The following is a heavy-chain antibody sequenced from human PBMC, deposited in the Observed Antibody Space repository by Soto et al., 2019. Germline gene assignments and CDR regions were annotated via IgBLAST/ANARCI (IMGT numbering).Heavy chain of an antibody. D-gene: IGHD2-21*01. J-gene: IGHJ3*02. CDR3: ARHITEINYGDKGPNDAFDI. V-gene: IGHV5-51*01. Sequence: XESLKVSCPCYADSFSTYLIGLVLQMPGKGLEWMGVIYPGGSDTRYSPSFEGQVSISADKSTSTAYLQWDSLKASDTAIYYCARHITEINYGDKGPNDAFDIWGQGTMVTVSS. CDR2: IYPGGSDT. CDR1: ADSFSTYL.